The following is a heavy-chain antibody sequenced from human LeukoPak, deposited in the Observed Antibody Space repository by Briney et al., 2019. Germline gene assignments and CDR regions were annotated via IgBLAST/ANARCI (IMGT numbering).Heavy chain of an antibody. CDR2: IRYDGSNK. V-gene: IGHV3-30*02. Sequence: GGSLRLSCAASGFTLSSYGMHWVRQAPGKGLEWVAFIRYDGSNKYYADSVKGRFTISRDNSKNTLYLQMKSLRVEDTAVYYLAPRSTQTLGQGTLVTVSS. CDR3: APRSTQT. D-gene: IGHD2-15*01. CDR1: GFTLSSYG. J-gene: IGHJ5*02.